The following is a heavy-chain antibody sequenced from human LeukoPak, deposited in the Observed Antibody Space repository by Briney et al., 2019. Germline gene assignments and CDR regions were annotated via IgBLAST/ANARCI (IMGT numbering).Heavy chain of an antibody. J-gene: IGHJ5*02. CDR1: GASTTSYY. V-gene: IGHV4-59*06. CDR3: ARADYSNSQSKYNWFDP. D-gene: IGHD4-11*01. CDR2: IYYSGST. Sequence: PSETLSLTCSVSGASTTSYYWSWIRQHPGKGLEWIGYIYYSGSTYYNPSLKSRVTISVDTSKNQFSLKLSSVTAADTAVYYCARADYSNSQSKYNWFDPWGQGTLVTVSS.